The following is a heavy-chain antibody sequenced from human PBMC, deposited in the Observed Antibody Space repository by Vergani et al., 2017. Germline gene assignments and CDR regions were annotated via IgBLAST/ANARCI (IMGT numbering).Heavy chain of an antibody. D-gene: IGHD3-9*01. J-gene: IGHJ4*02. V-gene: IGHV3-23*01. CDR1: GFTFSSYA. Sequence: EVQLLESGGGLVQPGGSLRLSCAASGFTFSSYAMSWVRQAPGKGLEWVSAISGSGGSTYYADSVKGRFTISRDNSKNTLYLQMNSLRAEDTAVYYCAKIPLFDWLLLTILFDDGGQGTLVTGSS. CDR3: AKIPLFDWLLLTILFDD. CDR2: ISGSGGST.